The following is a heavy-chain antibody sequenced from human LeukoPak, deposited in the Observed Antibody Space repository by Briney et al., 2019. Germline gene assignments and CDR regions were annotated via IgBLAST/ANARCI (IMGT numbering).Heavy chain of an antibody. Sequence: RSGGSLRLSCAASGFTFSSYEMNWVRQAPGKGLEWVSYISSSGSTIYYADSVKGRFTISRDNAKNSLYLQMNSLRAEDTAVYYCARVPRDDYYDSSGWIGLRGQGTMVTVYS. J-gene: IGHJ3*01. D-gene: IGHD3-22*01. CDR1: GFTFSSYE. CDR2: ISSSGSTI. CDR3: ARVPRDDYYDSSGWIGL. V-gene: IGHV3-48*03.